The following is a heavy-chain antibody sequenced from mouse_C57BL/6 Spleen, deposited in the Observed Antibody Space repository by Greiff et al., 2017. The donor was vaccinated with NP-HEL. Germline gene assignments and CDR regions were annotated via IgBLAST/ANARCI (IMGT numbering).Heavy chain of an antibody. CDR1: GYTFTSYW. V-gene: IGHV1-64*01. CDR3: ARAGGYAHYFDY. Sequence: QVQLQQPGAELVKPGASVKLSCKASGYTFTSYWMHWVKQRPGQGLEWIGMIHPNSGSTNYNEKFKSKATLTVDKSSSTAYMQLSSLTSEDSAVYYCARAGGYAHYFDYWGQGTTLTVSS. J-gene: IGHJ2*01. CDR2: IHPNSGST. D-gene: IGHD2-2*01.